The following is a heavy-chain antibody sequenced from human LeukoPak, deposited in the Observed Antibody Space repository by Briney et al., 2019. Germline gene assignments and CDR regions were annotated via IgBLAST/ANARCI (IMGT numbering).Heavy chain of an antibody. CDR3: AREAVTRNYFDY. V-gene: IGHV3-23*01. J-gene: IGHJ4*02. D-gene: IGHD4-17*01. CDR1: GFTFSSFA. Sequence: GGSLRLSCAASGFTFSSFAMTWVRQAPGKRLEWVSLISASGSPTYYADSVKGRFTISRDNSKNTLFLQMNSLRAEDTAVYYCAREAVTRNYFDYWGQGTLVTVSS. CDR2: ISASGSPT.